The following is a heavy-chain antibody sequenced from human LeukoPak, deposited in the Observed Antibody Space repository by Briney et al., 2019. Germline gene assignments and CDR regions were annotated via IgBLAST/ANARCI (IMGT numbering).Heavy chain of an antibody. CDR2: IYYSGST. CDR3: ARNYGPHYDFWSGTYYYYMDV. CDR1: GGSISSSSHY. J-gene: IGHJ6*03. D-gene: IGHD3-3*01. Sequence: SETLSLTCTVSGGSISSSSHYWGWIRQPPGKGLEWIGSIYYSGSTYYNPSLKSRVTISVDTSKNQFSLKLSSVTAADTAVYYCARNYGPHYDFWSGTYYYYMDVWGKGTTVTVSS. V-gene: IGHV4-39*01.